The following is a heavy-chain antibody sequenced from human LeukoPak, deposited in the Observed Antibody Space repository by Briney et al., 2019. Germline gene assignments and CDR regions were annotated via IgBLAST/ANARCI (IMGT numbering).Heavy chain of an antibody. CDR2: ISSSSTYI. J-gene: IGHJ4*02. D-gene: IGHD3-3*01. Sequence: GGSLRLSCGASGFTFSSYSMSWVRQAPGKGLEWVSSISSSSTYIYYVDSVKGRFTISRDDAKNSLYLQMNSLRPEDTALYYCARDWSGDDYWGQGTLVTVSS. CDR1: GFTFSSYS. CDR3: ARDWSGDDY. V-gene: IGHV3-21*01.